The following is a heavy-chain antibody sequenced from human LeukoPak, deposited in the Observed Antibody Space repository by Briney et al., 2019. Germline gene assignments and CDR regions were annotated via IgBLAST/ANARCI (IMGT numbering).Heavy chain of an antibody. CDR1: GYTFTGYY. V-gene: IGHV1-2*02. Sequence: ASVKVSCKASGYTFTGYYMHWVRQAPGQGLEWMGWINPNSGGTNYAQKFQGRVTMTRDTSISTAYMELSRLRSDDTAVCYCARDGYDGSYLDFDYWGQGTLVSVSS. CDR3: ARDGYDGSYLDFDY. J-gene: IGHJ4*02. D-gene: IGHD1-26*01. CDR2: INPNSGGT.